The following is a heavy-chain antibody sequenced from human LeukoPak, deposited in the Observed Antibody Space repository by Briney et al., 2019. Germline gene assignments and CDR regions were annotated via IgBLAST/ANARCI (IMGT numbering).Heavy chain of an antibody. V-gene: IGHV3-11*01. Sequence: GGSLRLSCAASGFTFSDYYMSWIRQAPGKGLEWVSYISSSGSTIYYADSVKGRFTISRDNAKNSLYLQMNSLRAEDTAVYYCAREWLPEPYYYYYGMDVWGQGTTVTVSS. J-gene: IGHJ6*02. D-gene: IGHD3-22*01. CDR2: ISSSGSTI. CDR3: AREWLPEPYYYYYGMDV. CDR1: GFTFSDYY.